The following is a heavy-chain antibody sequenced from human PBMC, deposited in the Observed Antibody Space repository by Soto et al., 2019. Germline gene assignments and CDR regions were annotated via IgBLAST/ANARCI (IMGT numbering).Heavy chain of an antibody. CDR3: VSPEGYYDSSGYTLDY. D-gene: IGHD3-22*01. CDR1: GGSINNNYYY. V-gene: IGHV4-39*01. Sequence: SETLSLTCTVSGGSINNNYYYWGWIRQPPGKGKEWIGSMFFSGNSYYNPSLKSRVTLSIDTFMNQFSLKLNFVTAADTAFYYCVSPEGYYDSSGYTLDYWGQGTLVTVSS. CDR2: MFFSGNS. J-gene: IGHJ4*02.